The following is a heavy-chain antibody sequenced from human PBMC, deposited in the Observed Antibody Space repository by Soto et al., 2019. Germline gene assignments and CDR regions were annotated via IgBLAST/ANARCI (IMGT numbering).Heavy chain of an antibody. J-gene: IGHJ5*02. CDR1: GYTFTSYG. Sequence: ASVKVSCKASGYTFTSYGISWVRQAPGQGLEWMGWISAYNGNTNYAQKLQGRVTMTTDTSTSTAYMELRSLRPDDTAVYYCARGYCSSTRCYFRWFDHWGQGTLVTVSS. CDR3: ARGYCSSTRCYFRWFDH. CDR2: ISAYNGNT. D-gene: IGHD2-2*01. V-gene: IGHV1-18*01.